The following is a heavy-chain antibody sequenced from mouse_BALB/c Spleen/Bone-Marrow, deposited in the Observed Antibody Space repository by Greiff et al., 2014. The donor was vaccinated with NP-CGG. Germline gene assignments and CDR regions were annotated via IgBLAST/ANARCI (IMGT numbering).Heavy chain of an antibody. V-gene: IGHV14-3*02. Sequence: EVQLQQSGAELVKPGASVKLSCTASGFNIKDTYMHWVKQRPEQGLEWIGRINPASGNTKFDPKFQGKATIASDTSSNTAYLQLSSLTSEDTAVYYYAAYYYVSSYGFAYWGQGTLVTVSA. J-gene: IGHJ3*01. D-gene: IGHD1-1*01. CDR3: AAYYYVSSYGFAY. CDR1: GFNIKDTY. CDR2: INPASGNT.